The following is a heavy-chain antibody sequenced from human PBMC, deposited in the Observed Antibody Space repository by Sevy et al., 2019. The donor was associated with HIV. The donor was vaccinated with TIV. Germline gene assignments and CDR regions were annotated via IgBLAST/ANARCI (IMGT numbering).Heavy chain of an antibody. J-gene: IGHJ4*02. CDR2: INYSGIT. CDR3: VGPKLRYTNGRHYLDY. Sequence: SETLSLTCTVSGASISSSGYYWGWIRQPPGKGLEWIASINYSGITFYNPSLKSRVTISADTSKNQFSLRLSSVTAADSSIYFCVGPKLRYTNGRHYLDYWGQGTVVTVSS. CDR1: GASISSSGYY. D-gene: IGHD3-9*01. V-gene: IGHV4-39*01.